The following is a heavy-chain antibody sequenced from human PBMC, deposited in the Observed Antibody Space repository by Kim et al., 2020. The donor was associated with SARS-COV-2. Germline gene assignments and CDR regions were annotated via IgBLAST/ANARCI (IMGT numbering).Heavy chain of an antibody. CDR1: GFTVSSNY. CDR2: IYSGGST. CDR3: STWIRGYIYGPGMDYFDY. J-gene: IGHJ4*01. D-gene: IGHD5-18*01. V-gene: IGHV3-53*01. Sequence: GGSLRLSCAVSGFTVSSNYMSWVRQAPGKGLEWVSVIYSGGSTYYADSVKGRFTISRDNSKNTLYLQMNSLRAEDTAVYYCSTWIRGYIYGPGMDYFDY.